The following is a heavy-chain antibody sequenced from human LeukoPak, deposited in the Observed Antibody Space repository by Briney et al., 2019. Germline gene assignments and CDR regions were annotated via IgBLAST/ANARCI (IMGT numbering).Heavy chain of an antibody. Sequence: PGGSLRLSCAASGISFSRYAMHWVRQAPGKGLEWVAVISYDGSTEYYADSVKGRFTISRDNSKNTLYVQMNSLRVDDTAVYYCVRDGYCGSASCRSWFDPWGQGTLVTVSS. CDR3: VRDGYCGSASCRSWFDP. CDR2: ISYDGSTE. V-gene: IGHV3-30*04. CDR1: GISFSRYA. J-gene: IGHJ5*02. D-gene: IGHD2-2*03.